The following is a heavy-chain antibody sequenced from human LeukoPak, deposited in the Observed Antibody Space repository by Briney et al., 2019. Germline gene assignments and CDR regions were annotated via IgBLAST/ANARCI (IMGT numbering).Heavy chain of an antibody. CDR2: INHSGST. V-gene: IGHV4-34*01. J-gene: IGHJ5*02. CDR1: GGSCSGYY. Sequence: PSETLWCTCAVNGGSCSGYYWSCIRQPPGKGLEWIGEINHSGSTNYNPSLKSRVTISVDTSKNQFSLKLSSVTAADTAVYYCTRMRPWFDPWGQGALVTVSS. CDR3: TRMRPWFDP.